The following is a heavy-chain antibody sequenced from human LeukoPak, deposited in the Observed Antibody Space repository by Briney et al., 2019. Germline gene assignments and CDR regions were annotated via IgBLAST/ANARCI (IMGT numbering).Heavy chain of an antibody. CDR3: ARKGRDAFDI. Sequence: SETLSLTCTVSGGSISSYYWSWIRQPPGKGLEWIGYIYYSGSTNYNPSLKSRVTISVDTSKNQFSLKLSSVTAADTAVYYCARKGRDAFDIWGQGTMVTVSS. V-gene: IGHV4-59*08. D-gene: IGHD1-26*01. J-gene: IGHJ3*02. CDR1: GGSISSYY. CDR2: IYYSGST.